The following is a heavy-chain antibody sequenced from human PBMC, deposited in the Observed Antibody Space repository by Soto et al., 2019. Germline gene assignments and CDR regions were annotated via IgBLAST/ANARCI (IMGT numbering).Heavy chain of an antibody. CDR1: GATFSSSA. V-gene: IGHV1-69*13. CDR2: IIPIFGTA. J-gene: IGHJ5*02. D-gene: IGHD4-4*01. Sequence: SVKVSCNASGATFSSSAISWMRHAPGQGLDWMGGIIPIFGTANYAQKFQCRVTITEDESTSTAYMELSSLRSEDTGVYYCERLSHTVKPFDTWGQGTLVTVSS. CDR3: ERLSHTVKPFDT.